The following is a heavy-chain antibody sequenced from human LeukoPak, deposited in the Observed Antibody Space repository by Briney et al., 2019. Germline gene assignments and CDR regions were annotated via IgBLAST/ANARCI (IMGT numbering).Heavy chain of an antibody. J-gene: IGHJ4*02. Sequence: VGSLRLSCAASGFTFSSYSMNWVRQAPGKGLEWVSSISSSSSYIYYADSVKGRFTISRDNAKNSLYLQMNSLRAEDTAVYYCGRVGYSSSWYNLDYWGQGTLVTVSP. CDR3: GRVGYSSSWYNLDY. V-gene: IGHV3-21*01. CDR1: GFTFSSYS. CDR2: ISSSSSYI. D-gene: IGHD6-13*01.